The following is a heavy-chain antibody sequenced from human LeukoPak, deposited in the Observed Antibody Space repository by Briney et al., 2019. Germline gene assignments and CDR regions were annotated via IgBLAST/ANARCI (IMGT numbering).Heavy chain of an antibody. D-gene: IGHD3-10*01. V-gene: IGHV4-59*11. CDR3: ARGGVAAKYYFDF. CDR1: GGSISPLY. Sequence: SETLSLTCTVSGGSISPLYWGWLPQPPGKGLEFIGYIYDSGAANYNPSLKSRVSLSVDTSENQFSLKLSSVTAADTAVYYCARGGVAAKYYFDFWGQGTLVTVSS. J-gene: IGHJ4*02. CDR2: IYDSGAA.